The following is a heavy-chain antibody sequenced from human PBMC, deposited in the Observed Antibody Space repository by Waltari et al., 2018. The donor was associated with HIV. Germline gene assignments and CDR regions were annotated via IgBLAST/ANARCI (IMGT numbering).Heavy chain of an antibody. CDR3: VTGGRLGAEGVSHDY. J-gene: IGHJ4*02. Sequence: QVQLVQSGAEVKKPGASIKISCKGSEYTFSNFDVNWVRQDIGQGLEWMGWMKTNSGNAGYSPQFQCRVTMTRDTSIQTAYMELSGLRSEDTAVYYCVTGGRLGAEGVSHDYWGQGTLVTVSS. CDR1: EYTFSNFD. CDR2: MKTNSGNA. V-gene: IGHV1-8*01. D-gene: IGHD3-9*01.